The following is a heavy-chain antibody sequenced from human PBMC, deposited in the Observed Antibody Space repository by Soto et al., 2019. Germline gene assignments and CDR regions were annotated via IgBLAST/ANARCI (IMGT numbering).Heavy chain of an antibody. CDR1: GYTFSAYK. J-gene: IGHJ4*02. CDR3: AGGILSLHF. V-gene: IGHV1-3*01. Sequence: QVQLVQSGAEVKKPGASVTVSCKASGYTFSAYKIHWVRQAPGQRLEWMGWINAGNGDTKYSQKFQARVTIARDTSATTAYLELHSLRSEDTAVYYCAGGILSLHFWGQGTLVTVSS. CDR2: INAGNGDT. D-gene: IGHD3-3*02.